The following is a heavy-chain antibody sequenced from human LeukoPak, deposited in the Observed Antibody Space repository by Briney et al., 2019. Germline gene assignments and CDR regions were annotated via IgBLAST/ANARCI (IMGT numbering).Heavy chain of an antibody. CDR2: IRYDGSNK. V-gene: IGHV3-30*02. J-gene: IGHJ6*03. D-gene: IGHD4/OR15-4a*01. CDR1: GFTFSSYG. CDR3: AKDQVPYYYYYMDV. Sequence: GGALRLSCAASGFTFSSYGMHWVRQAPGEGLEWVAFIRYDGSNKYYADSVKGRFTISRDNSKNTLYLQMNSLRAEDTAVYYCAKDQVPYYYYYMDVWGKGTTVTISS.